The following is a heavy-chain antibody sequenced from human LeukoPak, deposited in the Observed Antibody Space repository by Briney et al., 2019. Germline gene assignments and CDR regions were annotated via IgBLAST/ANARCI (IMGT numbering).Heavy chain of an antibody. J-gene: IGHJ4*02. Sequence: GGSLRLSCAASGFTVSSNYMSWVRQAPGKGLEWVSVIYSGGSTYYADSVKGRFTISRDNSKNTMYLQMNSLRAEDTAVYYCAREYCSSTSCSVDYWGQGTLVTVSS. CDR3: AREYCSSTSCSVDY. V-gene: IGHV3-66*02. CDR1: GFTVSSNY. D-gene: IGHD2-2*01. CDR2: IYSGGST.